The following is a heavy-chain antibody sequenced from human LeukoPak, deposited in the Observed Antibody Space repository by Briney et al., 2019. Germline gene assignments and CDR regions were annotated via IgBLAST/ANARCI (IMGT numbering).Heavy chain of an antibody. CDR3: ARGLLGAPTTCFGH. Sequence: GGSLRLSCAASGITFRSNAMHWVRQAPGKGLEWVAVITYDGSNKYYADSVKGRFTISRDNSKNTLYLQMNSLRAEDTAVYYCARGLLGAPTTCFGHWGQGTLVTVSS. D-gene: IGHD1-26*01. J-gene: IGHJ4*02. CDR2: ITYDGSNK. CDR1: GITFRSNA. V-gene: IGHV3-30-3*01.